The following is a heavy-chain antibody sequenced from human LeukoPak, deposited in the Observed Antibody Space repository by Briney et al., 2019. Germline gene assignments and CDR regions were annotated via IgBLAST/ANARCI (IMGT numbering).Heavy chain of an antibody. CDR1: GFTVSSNY. V-gene: IGHV3-66*01. J-gene: IGHJ4*02. Sequence: GGSLRLSCAASGFTVSSNYMSWVRQAPGKGLEWVSVIYSGGTTYYADSVKGRFTISRDNSQNTPYLQMNSLRAEDTAVYYCASDHSNSWYPYYFDYWGQGTLVTVSS. D-gene: IGHD6-13*01. CDR2: IYSGGTT. CDR3: ASDHSNSWYPYYFDY.